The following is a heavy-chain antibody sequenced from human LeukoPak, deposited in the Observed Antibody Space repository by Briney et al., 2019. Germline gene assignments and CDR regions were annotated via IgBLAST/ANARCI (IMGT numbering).Heavy chain of an antibody. J-gene: IGHJ4*02. CDR1: GGSISSSSYY. Sequence: SETLSLTCTVSGGSISSSSYYWGWIRQPPGKGLEWIGSIYYSGSTYYNPSLKSRVTISVDTSKNQFSLKLSSVTAADTAVYYCARSGFGVVITPFDYWGQGTLVTVSS. D-gene: IGHD3-3*01. V-gene: IGHV4-39*07. CDR3: ARSGFGVVITPFDY. CDR2: IYYSGST.